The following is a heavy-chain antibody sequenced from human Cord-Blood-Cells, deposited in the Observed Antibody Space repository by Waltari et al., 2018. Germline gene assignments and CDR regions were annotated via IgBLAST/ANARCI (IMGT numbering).Heavy chain of an antibody. CDR1: GYSISSGYY. V-gene: IGHV4-38-2*02. J-gene: IGHJ3*02. CDR2: IYHSGST. Sequence: QVQLQESGPGLVKPSETLSLTCAVSGYSISSGYYWGWIRQPPGKGLEWIGSIYHSGSTYSTPSLKSRVTISVDTSKNQFSLKLSSVTAADTAVYYCARDWVVGATAFDIWGQGTMVTVSS. D-gene: IGHD1-26*01. CDR3: ARDWVVGATAFDI.